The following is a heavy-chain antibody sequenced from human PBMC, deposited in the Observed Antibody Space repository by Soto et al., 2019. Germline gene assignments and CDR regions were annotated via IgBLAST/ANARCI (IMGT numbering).Heavy chain of an antibody. CDR1: GGSLNSRSYH. J-gene: IGHJ4*02. CDR2: VYYTGST. CDR3: GRLPSGTDSGGNGAFDY. Sequence: QLQLQESGPGLMKPSETLSLTCTVSGGSLNSRSYHWGWIRQPPGKGLEWIGNVYYTGSTYYNPSLKSRVIRSVDTAKNQFSQKLTSVPAADTAVYYGGRLPSGTDSGGNGAFDYWGQGILVTVSS. D-gene: IGHD6-19*01. V-gene: IGHV4-39*01.